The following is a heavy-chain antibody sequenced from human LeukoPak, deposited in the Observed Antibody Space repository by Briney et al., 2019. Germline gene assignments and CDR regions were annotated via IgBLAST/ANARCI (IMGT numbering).Heavy chain of an antibody. D-gene: IGHD1-26*01. CDR1: GYTFTGYY. CDR3: ARDRGTYMLSHFDY. J-gene: IGHJ4*02. CDR2: LNPKNGGT. V-gene: IGHV1-2*02. Sequence: ASVKVSCKSSGYTFTGYYIHWVRQAPGQGLEWMGWLNPKNGGTNYAQKFQGRLTMTRDRFIDTIYMELSGLTSDDTAVYYCARDRGTYMLSHFDYWGQGTLVTVSS.